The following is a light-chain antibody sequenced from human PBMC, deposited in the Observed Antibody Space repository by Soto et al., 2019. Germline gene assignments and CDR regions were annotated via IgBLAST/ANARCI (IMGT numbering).Light chain of an antibody. CDR1: QSISDW. J-gene: IGKJ1*01. V-gene: IGKV1-5*03. CDR3: QQYNSYSRT. CDR2: KAC. Sequence: DIQMTQSPSTLSASVGDRVTITCRASQSISDWLAWYQQKPGKAPKLLIYKACSLESGVPSRFSGSGSGTDFTLTISSLQPDDSATYYCQQYNSYSRTFGQGTKVEV.